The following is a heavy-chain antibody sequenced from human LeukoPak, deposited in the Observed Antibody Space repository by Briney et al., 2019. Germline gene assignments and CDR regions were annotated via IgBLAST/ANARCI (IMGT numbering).Heavy chain of an antibody. V-gene: IGHV4-34*01. CDR2: INHSGST. J-gene: IGHJ4*02. CDR1: GGSFSGYY. D-gene: IGHD2-2*01. Sequence: SETLSLTCAVYGGSFSGYYWSWIRQPPGKGLEWIGEINHSGSTNYNPSLKSRVTISVDTSKNQFSLKLSSVTAADTAVYYCARDSCSSTSCYWYYFDYWGQGTLVTVSS. CDR3: ARDSCSSTSCYWYYFDY.